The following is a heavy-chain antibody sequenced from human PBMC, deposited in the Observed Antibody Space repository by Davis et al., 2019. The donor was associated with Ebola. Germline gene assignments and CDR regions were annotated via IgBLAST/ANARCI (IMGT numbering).Heavy chain of an antibody. CDR3: ARGSYGGNSGWFDP. J-gene: IGHJ5*02. CDR2: LYYSGST. Sequence: SETLSLTCTVSGGSISSYYWSWIRQPPGKGLEWIGYLYYSGSTNYNPSLKSRVTISVDTSKNQFSLKLSSVTAADTAVYYCARGSYGGNSGWFDPWGQGTLVTVSS. V-gene: IGHV4-59*08. CDR1: GGSISSYY. D-gene: IGHD4-23*01.